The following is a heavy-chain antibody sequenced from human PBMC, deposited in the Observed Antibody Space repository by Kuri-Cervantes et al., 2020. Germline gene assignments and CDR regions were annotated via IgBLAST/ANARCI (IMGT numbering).Heavy chain of an antibody. CDR3: ARGESDIVVVPAAIHKDY. D-gene: IGHD2-2*01. Sequence: GESLKISCATSGFTFSTYWMHWVRQVPGKGLEWVSRTNQNGRITNYADSVKGRYTISRDNAKNTLILQMNNLRAEDTAVYYCARGESDIVVVPAAIHKDYWGQGTLVTVSS. V-gene: IGHV3-74*01. J-gene: IGHJ4*02. CDR2: TNQNGRIT. CDR1: GFTFSTYW.